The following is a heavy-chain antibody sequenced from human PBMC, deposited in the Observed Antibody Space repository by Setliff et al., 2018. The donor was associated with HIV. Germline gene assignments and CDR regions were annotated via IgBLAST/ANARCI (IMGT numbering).Heavy chain of an antibody. D-gene: IGHD3-10*01. CDR1: GYTFSNYG. J-gene: IGHJ4*02. CDR2: ISGDNGDT. CDR3: AREYGAVRKYIDY. Sequence: ASVKVSCKASGYTFSNYGISWLRQAPGQGPEWMGWISGDNGDTNYAQKFQGRLTMTTDTSTSTAYMELRSLRSDDTAVYYCAREYGAVRKYIDYWGQGTLVTVSS. V-gene: IGHV1-18*01.